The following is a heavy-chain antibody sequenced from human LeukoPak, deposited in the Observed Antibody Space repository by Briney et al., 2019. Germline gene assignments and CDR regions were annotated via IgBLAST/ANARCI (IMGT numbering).Heavy chain of an antibody. Sequence: SVKVSCKASGDTLSSYAISWVRQAPGQGLEWMGRIIPIFGTANYAQKFQGRVTITTDESSSTAYMELSSLITDETAVYYCSIEASGLGGYYFDYWGRGTLVTVSS. V-gene: IGHV1-69*05. CDR2: IIPIFGTA. CDR3: SIEASGLGGYYFDY. CDR1: GDTLSSYA. D-gene: IGHD3-16*01. J-gene: IGHJ4*02.